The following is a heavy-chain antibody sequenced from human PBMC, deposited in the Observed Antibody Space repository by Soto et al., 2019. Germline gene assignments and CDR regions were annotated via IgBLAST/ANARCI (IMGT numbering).Heavy chain of an antibody. CDR3: AREGVAPYYYYGMDV. CDR2: ISTYNGYT. CDR1: GYTFTRSG. Sequence: ASVKVSCKASGYTFTRSGISWVRQAPGQGLEWMGWISTYNGYTNYAQTFQGRVTMTTDTSTSTVHMEVRSLRSDDTAFYYCAREGVAPYYYYGMDVWGQGTPVTVSS. D-gene: IGHD5-12*01. V-gene: IGHV1-18*01. J-gene: IGHJ6*02.